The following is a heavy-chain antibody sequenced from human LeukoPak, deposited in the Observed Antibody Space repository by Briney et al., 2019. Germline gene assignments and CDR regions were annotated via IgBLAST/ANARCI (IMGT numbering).Heavy chain of an antibody. V-gene: IGHV5-51*01. D-gene: IGHD6-19*01. Sequence: GESLKVSCKGSGYSFTSYWIGWVRQMPGKGLEWMGIIYPGDSDTRYSPSFQGQVTISADKSISTAYLQWSSLKASDTAMYYCARLREYSSGLYYFDYWGQGTLVTVSS. CDR2: IYPGDSDT. CDR3: ARLREYSSGLYYFDY. J-gene: IGHJ4*02. CDR1: GYSFTSYW.